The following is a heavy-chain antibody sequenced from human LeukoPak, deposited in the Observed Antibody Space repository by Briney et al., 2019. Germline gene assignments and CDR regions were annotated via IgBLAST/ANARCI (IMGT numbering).Heavy chain of an antibody. CDR2: IPHDGSDE. Sequence: PGGSLRLSCAASGFTLSNYGMHWVRQAPGKGLDWVAFIPHDGSDERYADSVKGRFAISRDNAKNSLFLQMDSLRAEDTALYYCAREEHHLVQGYYFDYWGQGTLVTVSS. V-gene: IGHV3-30*02. D-gene: IGHD6-13*01. J-gene: IGHJ4*02. CDR1: GFTLSNYG. CDR3: AREEHHLVQGYYFDY.